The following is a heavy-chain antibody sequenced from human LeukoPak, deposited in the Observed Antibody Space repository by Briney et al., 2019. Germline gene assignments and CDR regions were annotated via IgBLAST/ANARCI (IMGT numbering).Heavy chain of an antibody. CDR2: ISWTSATI. Sequence: GGSLRLSCAASGFTFADYAMHWVRQAPGKGLEWVSGISWTSATIGYADSVKGRFTISRDNAKSSLYLQMNSLRAEDTALYYCAKDKEFGESNWYFDLWGRGTLVTVSS. CDR3: AKDKEFGESNWYFDL. CDR1: GFTFADYA. D-gene: IGHD3-10*01. J-gene: IGHJ2*01. V-gene: IGHV3-9*01.